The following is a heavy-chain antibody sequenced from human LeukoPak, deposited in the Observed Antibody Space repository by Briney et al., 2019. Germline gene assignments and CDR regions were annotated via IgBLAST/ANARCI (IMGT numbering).Heavy chain of an antibody. J-gene: IGHJ4*02. CDR3: AREDGYCSGGNCYSYFDS. D-gene: IGHD2-15*01. CDR2: IKKTGSET. V-gene: IGHV3-7*01. Sequence: GGSLRLSCAASGFTFSHFWMSWVRQAPGKGLEWVAYIKKTGSETYYVDSVKGRFTITRDKTRNSLFLQMYSLRAEDTAVYFCAREDGYCSGGNCYSYFDSWGQGTLVTVSS. CDR1: GFTFSHFW.